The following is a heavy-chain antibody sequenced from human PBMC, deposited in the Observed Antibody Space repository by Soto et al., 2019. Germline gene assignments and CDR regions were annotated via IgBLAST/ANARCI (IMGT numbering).Heavy chain of an antibody. Sequence: GGSLRLSCAASGFTFSSYSMNWVRQAPGKGLEWVSSISSSSSTIYYADSVKGRFTISRDNAKNSLYLQMNSLRAEDTAVYYCAREGCSSTSCYFDVWGKGTTVTVSS. D-gene: IGHD2-2*01. CDR1: GFTFSSYS. V-gene: IGHV3-48*01. J-gene: IGHJ6*04. CDR3: AREGCSSTSCYFDV. CDR2: ISSSSSTI.